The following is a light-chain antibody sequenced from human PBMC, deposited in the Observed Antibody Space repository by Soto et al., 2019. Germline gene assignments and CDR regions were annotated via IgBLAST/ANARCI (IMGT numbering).Light chain of an antibody. CDR2: EVS. Sequence: QSALTQPASVSGSPGQSITISCTGTSSDVGGYNYVSWYQQHPGKAPKLMIYEVSNRPSGVSNRFSGSKSGNTASLTISGLQAEDEADYYYCSYTSSSIDYVFGTGTQLTVL. J-gene: IGLJ1*01. CDR1: SSDVGGYNY. V-gene: IGLV2-14*01. CDR3: CSYTSSSIDYV.